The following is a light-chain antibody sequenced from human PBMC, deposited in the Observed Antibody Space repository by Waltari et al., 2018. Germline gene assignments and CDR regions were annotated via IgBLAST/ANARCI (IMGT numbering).Light chain of an antibody. CDR2: RTE. CDR1: ASNIGGNL. J-gene: IGLJ3*02. Sequence: QSVLTQPPSASGTPGQRVTISCSGSASNIGGNLVNWYQQLPGKAPKILSYRTEPRPSGGPDLFFGSKTGTSASLAISGLQSDDEADYFCASWDDSLNGHWVFGGGTKVTVL. V-gene: IGLV1-44*01. CDR3: ASWDDSLNGHWV.